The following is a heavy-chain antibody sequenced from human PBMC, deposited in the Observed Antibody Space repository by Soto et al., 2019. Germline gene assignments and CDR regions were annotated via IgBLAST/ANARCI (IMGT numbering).Heavy chain of an antibody. CDR1: GYTFTGYY. J-gene: IGHJ4*02. CDR3: ARENRGYDGAHFDY. CDR2: INPLSGNT. Sequence: ASVKVSCKASGYTFTGYYIHWMRQVPGQGPGWMGIINPLSGNTTYAQQFQGRVVMTRDTSTNTVYMELSSLRSEDTAVYYCARENRGYDGAHFDYWGQGTLVTVSS. D-gene: IGHD3-3*01. V-gene: IGHV1-46*01.